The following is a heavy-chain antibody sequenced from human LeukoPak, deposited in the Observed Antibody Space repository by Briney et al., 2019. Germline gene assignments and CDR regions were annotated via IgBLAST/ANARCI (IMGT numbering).Heavy chain of an antibody. J-gene: IGHJ4*02. CDR1: GFTFSSYG. D-gene: IGHD4-17*01. Sequence: GGSLRLSCAASGFTFSSYGMHWVRQAPGKGLEWVAVIWYDGSNKYYVDSVKGRFTISRDNSKNTLYLQMNSLRAEDTAVYYCVRDDRSYGVDYWGQGTPVTVSS. CDR3: VRDDRSYGVDY. CDR2: IWYDGSNK. V-gene: IGHV3-33*01.